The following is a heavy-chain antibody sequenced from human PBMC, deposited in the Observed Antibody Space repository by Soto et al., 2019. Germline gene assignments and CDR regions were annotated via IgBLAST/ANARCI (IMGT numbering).Heavy chain of an antibody. CDR1: GYTFTSYG. J-gene: IGHJ6*02. V-gene: IGHV1-18*01. CDR3: ARVAGSQDYYYGMDV. Sequence: ASVKVSCKASGYTFTSYGISWVRQAPGQGLEWMGWISAYNGNTNYAQKHQGRVTMTTDTSTSTAYMELRSLRSDDTAVYYCARVAGSQDYYYGMDVWGQGTTVTVSS. D-gene: IGHD6-13*01. CDR2: ISAYNGNT.